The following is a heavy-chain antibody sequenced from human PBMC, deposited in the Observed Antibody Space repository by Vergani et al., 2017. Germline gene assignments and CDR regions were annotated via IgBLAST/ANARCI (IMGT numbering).Heavy chain of an antibody. V-gene: IGHV3-9*02. Sequence: EVQLEESGGGLVLPGRSLRLSCVASGLTSAGYAMHWVRQAPGKGLEWVSGISWNSNSIGYADSVKGRFTISRDNAKNSLYLQMNSLRAEDTALYYCAKDLVTSSGGGWFDPWGQGTLVTVSS. CDR1: GLTSAGYA. CDR2: ISWNSNSI. J-gene: IGHJ5*02. D-gene: IGHD6-6*01. CDR3: AKDLVTSSGGGWFDP.